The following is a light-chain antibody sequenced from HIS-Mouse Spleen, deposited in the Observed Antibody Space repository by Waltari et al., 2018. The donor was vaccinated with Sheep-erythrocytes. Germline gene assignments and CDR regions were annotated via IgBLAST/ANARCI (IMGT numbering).Light chain of an antibody. CDR3: SSYTSSSTWV. V-gene: IGLV2-14*01. CDR1: SSDVGGYNY. J-gene: IGLJ3*02. Sequence: QSALTQPASVSGSPGQSITIACTGTSSDVGGYNYVSLYQQHPGKAPNIMIYEVSNRPSGVSNRFSGSKSGNTASLTISGLQAEDEADYYCSSYTSSSTWVFGGGTKLTVL. CDR2: EVS.